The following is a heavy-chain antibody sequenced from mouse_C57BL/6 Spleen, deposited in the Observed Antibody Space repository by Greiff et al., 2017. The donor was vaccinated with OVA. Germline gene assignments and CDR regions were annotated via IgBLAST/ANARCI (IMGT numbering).Heavy chain of an antibody. J-gene: IGHJ3*01. Sequence: VHLVESGAELVRPGASVTLSCKASGYTFTDYEMHWVKQTPVHGLEWIGAIDPETGGTAYNQKFKGKAILTADKSSSTAYMELRSLTSEDSAVYYCSTYYSNSVAYWGQGTLVTVSA. CDR1: GYTFTDYE. CDR2: IDPETGGT. D-gene: IGHD2-5*01. V-gene: IGHV1-15*01. CDR3: STYYSNSVAY.